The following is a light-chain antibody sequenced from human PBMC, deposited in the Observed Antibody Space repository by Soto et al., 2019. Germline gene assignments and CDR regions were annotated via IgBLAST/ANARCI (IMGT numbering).Light chain of an antibody. Sequence: DIQMTQSPSTLSASVGDRVTINCRASQSISSWLAWYQQKPGKAPKLLIYKASSLESGVPSRFSRSGSGTEFTLTISSLQPDDFATYDCQQYNSYSWTFGQLTKVDIK. CDR1: QSISSW. J-gene: IGKJ1*01. CDR2: KAS. CDR3: QQYNSYSWT. V-gene: IGKV1-5*03.